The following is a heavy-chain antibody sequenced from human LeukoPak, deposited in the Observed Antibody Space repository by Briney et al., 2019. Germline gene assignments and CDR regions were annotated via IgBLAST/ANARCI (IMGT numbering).Heavy chain of an antibody. Sequence: GGSLRLSCVAPGFTFSSYWMHWVRQAPGKGLEWVANIKQDGSEKYYVDSVKGRFTISRDNSKNTLYLQMNSLRVEDTAVYYCARRWSFDHWGQGTLVTVSS. D-gene: IGHD6-13*01. CDR2: IKQDGSEK. J-gene: IGHJ4*02. CDR3: ARRWSFDH. CDR1: GFTFSSYW. V-gene: IGHV3-7*01.